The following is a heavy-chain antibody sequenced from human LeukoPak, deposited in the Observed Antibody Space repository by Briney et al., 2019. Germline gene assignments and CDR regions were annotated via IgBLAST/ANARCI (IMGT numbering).Heavy chain of an antibody. CDR3: ARDRGGSYSEIDY. CDR1: GFTFNSYS. D-gene: IGHD1-26*01. V-gene: IGHV3-48*04. Sequence: GGSLRLSCTASGFTFNSYSLNWVRQAPGAGLEWVSFISASSSVRYYADSVKGRFTISRDNAKNSLYLQMSSLRAADTAVYYCARDRGGSYSEIDYWGQGTLVTVSS. J-gene: IGHJ4*02. CDR2: ISASSSVR.